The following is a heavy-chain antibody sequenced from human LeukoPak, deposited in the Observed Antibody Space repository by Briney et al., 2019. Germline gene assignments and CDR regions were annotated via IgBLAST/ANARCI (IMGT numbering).Heavy chain of an antibody. D-gene: IGHD2-15*01. J-gene: IGHJ3*02. V-gene: IGHV3-48*03. CDR3: ARQVYERGGRAFDI. CDR2: TSSSGSTI. Sequence: PGGSLRLSCAASGFTFSSYEMNWVRQAPGKGLEWVSYTSSSGSTIYYADSVKGRFTISRDNAKNSLYLQMNSLRAEDTAVYYCARQVYERGGRAFDIWGQGTMVTVSS. CDR1: GFTFSSYE.